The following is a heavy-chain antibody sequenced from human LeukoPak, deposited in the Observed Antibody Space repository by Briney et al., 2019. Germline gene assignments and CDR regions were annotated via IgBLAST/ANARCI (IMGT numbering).Heavy chain of an antibody. V-gene: IGHV4-59*08. CDR3: ARHLRVVGYYYGMDV. CDR2: IYYSGST. CDR1: GGSISSYY. J-gene: IGHJ6*02. D-gene: IGHD2-15*01. Sequence: SETLSLTCTVSGGSISSYYWSWIRQPPGKGLEWLGYIYYSGSTNHNPSLKSRVTISVDTSKNQFSLKLSSVTAADTAVYYCARHLRVVGYYYGMDVWGQGTTVTVSS.